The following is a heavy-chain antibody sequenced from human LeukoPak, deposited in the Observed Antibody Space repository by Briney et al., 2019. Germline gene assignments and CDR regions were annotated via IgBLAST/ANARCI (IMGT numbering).Heavy chain of an antibody. CDR3: ARGALRYCSSTSCSNWFDP. V-gene: IGHV1-69*13. D-gene: IGHD2-2*01. J-gene: IGHJ5*02. Sequence: AVKVSCKASGGTFSSYAISWVRQAPGQGLEWMGGTIPIFGTANYAQKFQGRVTITADESTSTAYMELSSLRSEDTAVYYCARGALRYCSSTSCSNWFDPWGQGTLVTVSS. CDR2: TIPIFGTA. CDR1: GGTFSSYA.